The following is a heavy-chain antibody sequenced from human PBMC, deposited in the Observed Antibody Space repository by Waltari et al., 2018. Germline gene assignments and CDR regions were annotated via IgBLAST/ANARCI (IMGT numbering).Heavy chain of an antibody. CDR1: GYTFTDYY. Sequence: EVQLVQSGAEVKKPGATVKISCKVSGYTFTDYYMHWVQQAPGKGLEWMGIVVPEDGGTNYAEKFQGRVTITAETSTDTAYMELSSLRSEDTAVYYCATGNFDWLVGDYWGQGTLVTVSS. CDR2: VVPEDGGT. J-gene: IGHJ4*02. D-gene: IGHD3-9*01. CDR3: ATGNFDWLVGDY. V-gene: IGHV1-69-2*01.